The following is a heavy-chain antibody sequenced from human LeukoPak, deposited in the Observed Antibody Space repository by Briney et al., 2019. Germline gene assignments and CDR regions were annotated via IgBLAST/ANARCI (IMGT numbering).Heavy chain of an antibody. CDR3: ARVVADFWSGYYTSYYYYMDV. V-gene: IGHV4-38-2*02. CDR1: GYSISSGYY. Sequence: SETLSLTCTVSGYSISSGYYWGWIRQPPGKGLEWIGSIYHSGSTYYNPSLKSRVTISVDTSKNQFSLKLSSVTAADTAVYYCARVVADFWSGYYTSYYYYMDVWGKGTTVTVSS. CDR2: IYHSGST. D-gene: IGHD3-3*01. J-gene: IGHJ6*03.